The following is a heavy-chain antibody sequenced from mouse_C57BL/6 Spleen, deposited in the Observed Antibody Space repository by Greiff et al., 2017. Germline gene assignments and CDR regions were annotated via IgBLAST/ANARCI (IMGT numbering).Heavy chain of an antibody. CDR3: AREGAYYSNSGYFDY. CDR2: ISDGGSYT. CDR1: GFTFSSYA. Sequence: EVQGVESGGGLVKPGGSLKLSCAASGFTFSSYAMSWVRQTPEKRLEWVATISDGGSYTYYPDNVKGRFTISRDNAKNNLYLQMSHLKSEDTAMYYCAREGAYYSNSGYFDYWGQGTTLTVSS. V-gene: IGHV5-4*01. D-gene: IGHD2-5*01. J-gene: IGHJ2*01.